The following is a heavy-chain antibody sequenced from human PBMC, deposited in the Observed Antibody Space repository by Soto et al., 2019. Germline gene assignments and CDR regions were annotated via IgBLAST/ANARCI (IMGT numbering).Heavy chain of an antibody. D-gene: IGHD4-17*01. V-gene: IGHV1-8*01. Sequence: QVQLVQSGAEVKKPGASVKVSCKASGYTFTSYDINWVRQATGKALEWMGWMNPNSGNTGYAQKFQGRVTMTRNTSISTAYMELSSLRSEDTAVYYCARGYGDYDFDPDYYYYGMDVWGQGTKVTVSS. CDR2: MNPNSGNT. CDR3: ARGYGDYDFDPDYYYYGMDV. CDR1: GYTFTSYD. J-gene: IGHJ6*02.